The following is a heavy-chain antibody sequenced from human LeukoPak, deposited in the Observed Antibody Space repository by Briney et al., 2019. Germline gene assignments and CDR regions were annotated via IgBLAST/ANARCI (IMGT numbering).Heavy chain of an antibody. V-gene: IGHV3-74*01. J-gene: IGHJ3*02. D-gene: IGHD3-3*01. CDR2: INIDGSST. Sequence: GGSLRLSCAAAGFTFSIYWMHWVRQAPGKGLVWVSRINIDGSSTSYADSVKGRFTISRDNAKNTLYLQMNSLRAEDTAVYYCARDEDWSGYYGAFDIWGQGTMVTVSS. CDR3: ARDEDWSGYYGAFDI. CDR1: GFTFSIYW.